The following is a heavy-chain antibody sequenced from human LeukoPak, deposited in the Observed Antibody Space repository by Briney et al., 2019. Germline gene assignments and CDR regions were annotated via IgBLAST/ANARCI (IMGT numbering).Heavy chain of an antibody. CDR2: MNPNSGNT. Sequence: GASVKVSCKASGYTFTSYDINWVRQATGQGLEWMGWMNPNSGNTGYAQKFQGRVTITADKSTSTAYMELSSLRSEDTAVYYCARAHCSGGSCYSSLRYNWFDPWGQGTLVTVSS. V-gene: IGHV1-8*03. D-gene: IGHD2-15*01. CDR3: ARAHCSGGSCYSSLRYNWFDP. J-gene: IGHJ5*02. CDR1: GYTFTSYD.